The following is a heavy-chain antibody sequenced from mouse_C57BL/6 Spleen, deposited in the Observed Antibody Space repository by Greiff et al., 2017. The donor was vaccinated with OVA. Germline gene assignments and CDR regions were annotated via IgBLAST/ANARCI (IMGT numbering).Heavy chain of an antibody. V-gene: IGHV1-72*01. D-gene: IGHD1-1*01. CDR3: AKSPLSYYGSPLYALDS. J-gene: IGHJ4*01. CDR1: GYTFTSYW. CDR2: IDPNSGGT. Sequence: QVQLQQPGAELVKPGASVKLSCKASGYTFTSYWMHWVKQRPGRGLEWIGRIDPNSGGTKYNEKFKGKATLTVDKPSSTAFMQLSSLTSEDSAVYYFAKSPLSYYGSPLYALDSFAQETSVTVSS.